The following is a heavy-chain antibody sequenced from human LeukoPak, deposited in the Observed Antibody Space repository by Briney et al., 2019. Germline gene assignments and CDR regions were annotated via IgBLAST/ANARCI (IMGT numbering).Heavy chain of an antibody. Sequence: SETLSLTCAVYGGSFSGYYWSWIRQPPGKGLEWIGEINHSGSTNYNPSLKSRVTISVDTSKNQFSLKLSSVTAADTAVYYCARALHEHIVVVPAAPNFDYWGQGTLVTVSS. CDR2: INHSGST. CDR3: ARALHEHIVVVPAAPNFDY. D-gene: IGHD2-2*01. J-gene: IGHJ4*02. V-gene: IGHV4-34*01. CDR1: GGSFSGYY.